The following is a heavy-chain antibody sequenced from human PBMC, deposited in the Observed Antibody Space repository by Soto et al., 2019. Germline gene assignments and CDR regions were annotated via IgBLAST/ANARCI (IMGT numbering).Heavy chain of an antibody. CDR3: AKILGKQWLVHPSDY. CDR2: ISGSGGST. D-gene: IGHD6-19*01. Sequence: GGSLRLSCAASGFTFSSYAMSWVRQAPGKGLEWVSAISGSGGSTYYADSVKGRFTISRDNSKNTLYLQMNSLRAEDTAVYYCAKILGKQWLVHPSDYWGQGTLVTVSS. V-gene: IGHV3-23*01. CDR1: GFTFSSYA. J-gene: IGHJ4*02.